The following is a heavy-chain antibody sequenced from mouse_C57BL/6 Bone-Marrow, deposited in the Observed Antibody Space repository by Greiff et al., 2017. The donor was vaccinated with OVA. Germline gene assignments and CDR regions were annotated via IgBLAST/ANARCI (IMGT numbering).Heavy chain of an antibody. CDR3: ARSRFAY. Sequence: QVHVKQSGAELARPGASVKMSCKASGYTFTSYTMHWVKQRPGQGLEWIGYINPSSGYTKYNQKFKDKATLTADKASSTAYRQLSSLTSEDSAVYYCARSRFAYWGQGTLVTVSA. CDR2: INPSSGYT. J-gene: IGHJ3*01. CDR1: GYTFTSYT. V-gene: IGHV1-4*01.